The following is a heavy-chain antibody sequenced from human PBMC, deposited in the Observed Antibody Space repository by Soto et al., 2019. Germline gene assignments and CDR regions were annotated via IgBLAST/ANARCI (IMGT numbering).Heavy chain of an antibody. V-gene: IGHV1-18*01. CDR3: VKDRDGSGWQPHYYGMDV. CDR2: ISVYNGNT. CDR1: GYSFSSYG. J-gene: IGHJ6*02. D-gene: IGHD6-19*01. Sequence: QVQLVQSGAEVKKPGASVNVSCKASGYSFSSYGVSWVRQAPAQGLEWMGWISVYNGNTHNAQKLEGRVTMTTDTSTSTAYMELRSLRSDDTAVYYCVKDRDGSGWQPHYYGMDVWGQGTTVTVSS.